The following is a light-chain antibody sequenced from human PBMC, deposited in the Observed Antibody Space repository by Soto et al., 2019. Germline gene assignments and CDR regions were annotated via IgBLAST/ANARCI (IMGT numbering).Light chain of an antibody. J-gene: IGKJ4*01. Sequence: IQLTQSPSSLSASVGDRVTITCRASQGIASYLAWYLQKPGKAPKLLISGASTLHSGVPPRSSGSGSGTDFTLTIRSLQPEDFATYYGQQLSSYPLTFGGGTKVEIK. CDR1: QGIASY. CDR2: GAS. V-gene: IGKV1-9*01. CDR3: QQLSSYPLT.